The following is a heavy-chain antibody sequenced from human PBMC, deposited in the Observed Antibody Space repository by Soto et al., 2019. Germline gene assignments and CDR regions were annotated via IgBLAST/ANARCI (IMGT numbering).Heavy chain of an antibody. V-gene: IGHV3-21*01. D-gene: IGHD2-8*01. J-gene: IGHJ4*02. Sequence: EVQLVESGGGLVKPGGSLRLSCAASGFTFSSYSRVWVRQAPEKGLEWVSSIGGSSGHIYYSESLKGRFTISRDNAKNRLYLQMNSPRVGDAAVYYWARTNGAWSNYFDYWGQGTRVTCSS. CDR3: ARTNGAWSNYFDY. CDR1: GFTFSSYS. CDR2: IGGSSGHI.